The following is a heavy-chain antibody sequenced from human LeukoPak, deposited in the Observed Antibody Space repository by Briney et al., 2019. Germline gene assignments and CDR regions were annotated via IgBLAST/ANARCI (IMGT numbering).Heavy chain of an antibody. Sequence: SETLSLTCAVYGGSFSGYYWSWIRQPPGKGLEWIGEINHSGSTNYNPSLKSRVTISVDTSKNQFSLKLSSVTAADTAVYYCARGDYGDNTMVYWGQGTLVTVSS. CDR2: INHSGST. J-gene: IGHJ4*02. CDR3: ARGDYGDNTMVY. CDR1: GGSFSGYY. D-gene: IGHD4-17*01. V-gene: IGHV4-34*01.